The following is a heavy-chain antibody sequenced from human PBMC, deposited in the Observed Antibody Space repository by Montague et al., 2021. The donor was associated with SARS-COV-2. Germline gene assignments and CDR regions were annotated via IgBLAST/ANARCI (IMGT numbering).Heavy chain of an antibody. CDR1: GFSLTTSGVS. Sequence: PALVKPTQTLTLTCTFSGFSLTTSGVSVSWVRQPPGKALEWLAVIDWEGDTHYSTSLKTRLTISKHTTGNQVVLTVTNMDPVDTATYYCARILSRIGNYGAVFNYGMDVWGQGTTVTVSS. V-gene: IGHV2-70*19. D-gene: IGHD4-17*01. J-gene: IGHJ6*02. CDR2: IDWEGDT. CDR3: ARILSRIGNYGAVFNYGMDV.